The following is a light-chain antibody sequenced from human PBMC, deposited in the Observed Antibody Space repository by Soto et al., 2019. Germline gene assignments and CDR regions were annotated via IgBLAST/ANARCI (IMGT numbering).Light chain of an antibody. CDR3: LLFHSGTWV. CDR1: SAAVTSGHY. CDR2: ETI. Sequence: QTVVTQEPSLTVSPGGTVTLTCGFSSAAVTSGHYPYWLQQKPGQAPRTLTYETIKKHSWTPARFSGSLLGGKAALTLSGAQPDDEAEYYCLLFHSGTWVFGGGTKLTVL. J-gene: IGLJ3*02. V-gene: IGLV7-46*01.